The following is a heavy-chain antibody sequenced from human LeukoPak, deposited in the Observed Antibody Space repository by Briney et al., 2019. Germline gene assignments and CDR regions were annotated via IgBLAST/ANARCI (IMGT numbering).Heavy chain of an antibody. CDR1: GFTFSSYA. V-gene: IGHV3-30-3*01. CDR3: AREYYYDSSGYSDAFDI. D-gene: IGHD3-22*01. CDR2: ISYGGSNK. J-gene: IGHJ3*02. Sequence: QTGGSLRLSCAASGFTFSSYAMHWVRQAPGKGLEWVAVISYGGSNKYYADSVKGRFTISRDNSKNALYLQMNSLRAEDTAVYYCAREYYYDSSGYSDAFDIWGQGTTVTVSS.